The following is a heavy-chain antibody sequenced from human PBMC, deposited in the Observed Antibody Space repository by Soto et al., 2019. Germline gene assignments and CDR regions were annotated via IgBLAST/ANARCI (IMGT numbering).Heavy chain of an antibody. V-gene: IGHV3-49*04. CDR3: TSASGWYRYFDY. CDR2: IRSKAYGGTT. Sequence: EVQLVESGGGLVQPGRSLRLSCTASGFTFGDYAMSWVRQAPGKGLEWVGFIRSKAYGGTTEYAASVKGRFTISRDDSKSIAYLQMNSLKTEDTAVYYCTSASGWYRYFDYWGQGTLVTVSS. CDR1: GFTFGDYA. D-gene: IGHD6-19*01. J-gene: IGHJ4*02.